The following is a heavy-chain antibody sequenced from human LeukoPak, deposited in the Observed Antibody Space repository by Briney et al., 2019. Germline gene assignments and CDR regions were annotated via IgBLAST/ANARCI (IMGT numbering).Heavy chain of an antibody. CDR1: GYTFTSNY. CDR3: ARDPGYSSSMDV. Sequence: ASVKVSCKAFGYTFTSNYMHWVRQAPVQGLEWMGVISPSGGSTTYAQKFQGRVTLTRDMSTSTDYLELSSLRSEDTAVYYCARDPGYSSSMDVWGKGTTVTVSS. D-gene: IGHD6-6*01. V-gene: IGHV1-46*01. CDR2: ISPSGGST. J-gene: IGHJ6*04.